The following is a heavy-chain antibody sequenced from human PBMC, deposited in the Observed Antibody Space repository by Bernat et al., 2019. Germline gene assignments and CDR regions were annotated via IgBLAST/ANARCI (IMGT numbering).Heavy chain of an antibody. Sequence: EVQLVESGGGLVQPGGSLRLSCAASGFTFSDYLMTWVRQAPGKGLEWVANIKHDGSEKYYVDSVKGRFTISRDNAKNSLYLQINSLRAEDTAVYYCARPPYSNSAYWGQGTLVTVSS. D-gene: IGHD6-6*01. CDR1: GFTFSDYL. V-gene: IGHV3-7*03. CDR3: ARPPYSNSAY. CDR2: IKHDGSEK. J-gene: IGHJ4*02.